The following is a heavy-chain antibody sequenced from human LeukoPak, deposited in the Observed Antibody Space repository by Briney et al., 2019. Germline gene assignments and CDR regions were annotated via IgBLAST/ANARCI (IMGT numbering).Heavy chain of an antibody. CDR1: GYTFTSYG. V-gene: IGHV1-18*04. CDR3: ARAERYYGSGSFYWFDP. Sequence: ASVTVSCKASGYTFTSYGISWVRQAPGQGLEWMGWISAYNGNTNYAQKLQGRVTMTTDTSTSTAYMELRSLRSDDTAVYYCARAERYYGSGSFYWFDPWGQGTLVTVSS. CDR2: ISAYNGNT. D-gene: IGHD3-10*01. J-gene: IGHJ5*02.